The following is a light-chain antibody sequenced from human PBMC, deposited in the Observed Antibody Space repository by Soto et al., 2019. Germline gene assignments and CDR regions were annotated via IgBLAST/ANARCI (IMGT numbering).Light chain of an antibody. CDR1: SSNIGSNT. J-gene: IGLJ3*02. Sequence: QPVLTQPPSASGTPGQRVTISCSGSSSNIGSNTVNWYQQLPGTAPKLLIYNNDQRPSGVPDRFSGSKSGTSASLAISGLQSGDEDDYYCAAWDDSLYGVVFGGGTKLTVL. CDR2: NND. CDR3: AAWDDSLYGVV. V-gene: IGLV1-44*01.